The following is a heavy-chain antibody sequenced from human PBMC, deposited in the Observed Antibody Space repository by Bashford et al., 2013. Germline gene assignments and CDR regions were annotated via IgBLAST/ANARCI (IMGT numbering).Heavy chain of an antibody. D-gene: IGHD6-19*01. CDR3: ARGIAVAGRDNRFDP. Sequence: WIRQPPGKGLEWIGSIFYTGNTYYNPSLKSSSHISVDESKNQFSLKMSSVTAADTAVYYCARGIAVAGRDNRFDPWGQGTLVTVSS. J-gene: IGHJ5*02. CDR2: IFYTGNT. V-gene: IGHV4-39*07.